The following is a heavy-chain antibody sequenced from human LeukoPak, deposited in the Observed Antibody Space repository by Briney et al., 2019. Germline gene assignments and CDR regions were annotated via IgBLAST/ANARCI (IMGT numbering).Heavy chain of an antibody. CDR2: INPSGGST. CDR3: ARDQEGFDY. J-gene: IGHJ4*02. CDR1: GYTFTSYY. V-gene: IGHV1-46*01. Sequence: ASVKVSCKASGYTFTSYYMHWVRQAPGQGLEWMGIINPSGGSTSSAQKFQGRVTVTRDTSTNTVHMELSGLRSEDTAVYYCARDQEGFDYWGQGTLVTVSS.